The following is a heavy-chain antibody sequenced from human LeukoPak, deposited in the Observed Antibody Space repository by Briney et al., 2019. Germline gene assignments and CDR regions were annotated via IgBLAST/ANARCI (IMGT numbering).Heavy chain of an antibody. CDR2: IHSGGST. Sequence: GGSLRLSCAASRVAPCTKHMSGLGQAPGKGLEWVSVIHSGGSTYYADSVKGRFTMSRDNSKNTLYLQMNSLRAQDTAMYHCVSESRASVLNAFFTWRQGTMVTVSS. J-gene: IGHJ3*01. D-gene: IGHD3-3*01. CDR1: RVAPCTKH. CDR3: VSESRASVLNAFFT. V-gene: IGHV3-66*01.